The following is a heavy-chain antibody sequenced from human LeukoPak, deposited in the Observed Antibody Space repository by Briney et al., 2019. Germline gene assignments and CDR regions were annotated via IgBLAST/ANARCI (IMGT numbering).Heavy chain of an antibody. CDR3: ARSPHNSAWYEKWFDP. V-gene: IGHV4-4*08. J-gene: IGHJ5*02. D-gene: IGHD6-19*01. CDR1: GGSISTYY. CDR2: ISASGGT. Sequence: KSSETLSLTCTVSGGSISTYYWSWIRQSPGKGLEWIADISASGGTNYNPSLESRVTVSIDSSKNQFSLNLGSVTAADTAVFYCARSPHNSAWYEKWFDPWGQGTLVTVSS.